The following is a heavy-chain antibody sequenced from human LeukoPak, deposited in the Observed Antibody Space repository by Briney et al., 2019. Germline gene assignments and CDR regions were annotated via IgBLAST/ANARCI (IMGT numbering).Heavy chain of an antibody. Sequence: RTGGSLRLSCAASGFTFSSYAMHWVRQAPGKGLEYVSSISSSGGSTYYANSVKGRFTISTDNSKNMLYLQMGSLRAEDMAVYYCARRYCSGSSGSSCSHFDCWGQGTLVTVSS. CDR1: GFTFSSYA. CDR3: ARRYCSGSSGSSCSHFDC. V-gene: IGHV3-64*01. D-gene: IGHD2-15*01. J-gene: IGHJ4*02. CDR2: ISSSGGST.